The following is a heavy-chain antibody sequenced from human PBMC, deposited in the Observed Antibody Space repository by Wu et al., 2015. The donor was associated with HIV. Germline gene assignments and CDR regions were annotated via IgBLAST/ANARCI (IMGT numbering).Heavy chain of an antibody. CDR2: ITPIVGTS. J-gene: IGHJ3*02. V-gene: IGHV1-69*04. CDR3: ATTKRDQLLSHGRTKGGLLAFDI. D-gene: IGHD2-2*01. CDR1: GGTFSDYA. Sequence: QVQLVQSGAEVKKPGSSVKVSCKASGGTFSDYAFSWVRQAPGQGLEWMGRITPIVGTSNYAQKFQGRITITAEKSTRTVYMELSSLRSEDTAMFYCATTKRDQLLSHGRTKGGLLAFDIWGQGTVVTVSS.